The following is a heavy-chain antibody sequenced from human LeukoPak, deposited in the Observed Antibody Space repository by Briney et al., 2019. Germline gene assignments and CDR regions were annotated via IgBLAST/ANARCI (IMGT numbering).Heavy chain of an antibody. CDR2: IYTSGST. J-gene: IGHJ6*03. CDR3: AREVNMARGVIITKYYYYYYMDV. Sequence: SETLSLTCTVSGGSISSYYWSWIRQPAGKGLEWIGRIYTSGSTNYNPSLKSRVTMSVDTSKNQFSLKLSSVTAADTAVYYCAREVNMARGVIITKYYYYYYMDVWGKGTTVTVSS. CDR1: GGSISSYY. V-gene: IGHV4-4*07. D-gene: IGHD3-10*01.